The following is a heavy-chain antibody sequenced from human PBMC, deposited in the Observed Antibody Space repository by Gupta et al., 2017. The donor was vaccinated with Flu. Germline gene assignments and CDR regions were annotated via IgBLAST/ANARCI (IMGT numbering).Heavy chain of an antibody. CDR3: ARGGAYSAYDQGYYSYALDV. CDR2: INPNSGGT. CDR1: GYTFTDYY. Sequence: QVQLVQSGAEVKKPGASVKVSCKASGYTFTDYYMHWVRQAPGKGLEWLGRINPNSGGTNYEQKFQGGVAMTRDTSINTAYMERSRLRSDDTAGYYCARGGAYSAYDQGYYSYALDVWGQGTTVTVSS. J-gene: IGHJ6*02. V-gene: IGHV1-2*02. D-gene: IGHD5-12*01.